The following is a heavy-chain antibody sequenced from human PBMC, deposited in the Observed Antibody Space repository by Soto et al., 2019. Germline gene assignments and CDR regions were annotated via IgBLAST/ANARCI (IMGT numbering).Heavy chain of an antibody. CDR1: GFTFSSYA. CDR3: AIEFGGGCSDY. D-gene: IGHD3-10*02. Sequence: GGSLILSCSASGFTFSSYARSWVRPAPGKGLEWVSAIIGSGGSTYYADSVKGRFTISRDNSKNTLYLQMNSLRAEDTAVYYCAIEFGGGCSDYCGQGTLVNVSS. J-gene: IGHJ4*02. CDR2: IIGSGGST. V-gene: IGHV3-23*01.